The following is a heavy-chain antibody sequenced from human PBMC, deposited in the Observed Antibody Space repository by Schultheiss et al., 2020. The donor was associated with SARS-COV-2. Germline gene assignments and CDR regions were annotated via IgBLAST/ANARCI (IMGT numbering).Heavy chain of an antibody. Sequence: SVKVSCKASGGTFSSYAISWVRQAPGQGLEWMGGIIPIFGTANYAQKFQGRVTMTRDTSTSTVYMELSSLRSEDTAVYYCARDRYDALDAFDIWGQGTMVTVSS. J-gene: IGHJ3*02. CDR1: GGTFSSYA. CDR2: IIPIFGTA. D-gene: IGHD3-16*02. CDR3: ARDRYDALDAFDI. V-gene: IGHV1-69*05.